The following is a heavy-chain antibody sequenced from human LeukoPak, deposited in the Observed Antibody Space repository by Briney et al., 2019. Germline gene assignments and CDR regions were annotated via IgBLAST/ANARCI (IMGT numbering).Heavy chain of an antibody. D-gene: IGHD5-24*01. CDR3: ARGPHPGGAGYNLIDH. Sequence: SETLSLTCTVCGGSISSSSYYWGWIRQPPGKGLEWIGSIYYRGTTFYNPSLKSRVTISVDTSKNQFFLKVSSVTAADTAVYYCARGPHPGGAGYNLIDHWGQGTLVTVSP. J-gene: IGHJ4*02. V-gene: IGHV4-39*01. CDR2: IYYRGTT. CDR1: GGSISSSSYY.